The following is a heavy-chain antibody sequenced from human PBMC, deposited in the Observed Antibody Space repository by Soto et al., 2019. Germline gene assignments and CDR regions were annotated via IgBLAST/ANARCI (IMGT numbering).Heavy chain of an antibody. CDR3: ARGSSPVDFDY. CDR2: INTYNGNT. Sequence: QVHLVQSGGEVKKPGASVKVSCKASGYTFTNYGVNWVRQAPGQGLEWMGWINTYNGNTNYAQRLQGRVTLTTDTSTRTAYMDLRSLTYDDTAVYSCARGSSPVDFDYWGQGPLVTVSS. CDR1: GYTFTNYG. J-gene: IGHJ4*02. D-gene: IGHD6-13*01. V-gene: IGHV1-18*01.